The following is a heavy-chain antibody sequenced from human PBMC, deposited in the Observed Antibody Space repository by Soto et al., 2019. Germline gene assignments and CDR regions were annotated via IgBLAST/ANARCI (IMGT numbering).Heavy chain of an antibody. V-gene: IGHV4-59*01. CDR1: GGSISSYY. J-gene: IGHJ4*02. Sequence: PSETLSLTCTVSGGSISSYYWSWIRQPPGKGLEWIGYIYYSGSTNYNPSLKSRVTISVDTSKNQFSLKLSSVTAADTAVYCCARVRSSGWFDYWGQGTLVTVSS. CDR3: ARVRSSGWFDY. CDR2: IYYSGST. D-gene: IGHD6-19*01.